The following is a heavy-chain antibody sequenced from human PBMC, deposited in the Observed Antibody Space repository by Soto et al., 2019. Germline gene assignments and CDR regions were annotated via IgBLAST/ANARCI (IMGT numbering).Heavy chain of an antibody. V-gene: IGHV3-48*01. CDR1: GFTFSNYW. D-gene: IGHD5-18*01. CDR3: ARDSGYSYGPFDY. J-gene: IGHJ4*02. CDR2: ISSSSSTI. Sequence: SGFTFSNYWMHWVRQAPGKGLEWVSYISSSSSTIYYADSVKGRFTISRDNAKNSLYLQMNSLGAEDTAVYYCARDSGYSYGPFDYWGQGTLVTVSS.